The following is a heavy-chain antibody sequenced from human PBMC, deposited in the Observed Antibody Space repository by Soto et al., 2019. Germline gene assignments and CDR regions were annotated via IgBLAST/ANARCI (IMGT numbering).Heavy chain of an antibody. V-gene: IGHV3-7*01. Sequence: GGSLRLSCAASGFTFSSYWMSWVRQVPGKGLEWVANIKVDGSEKYYVDSVKGRFTISRDNAKNSLYLQMNSLRAEDTAVYYCARSYGDYVEAFDIWGQGTMVTVSS. CDR2: IKVDGSEK. CDR3: ARSYGDYVEAFDI. D-gene: IGHD4-17*01. J-gene: IGHJ3*02. CDR1: GFTFSSYW.